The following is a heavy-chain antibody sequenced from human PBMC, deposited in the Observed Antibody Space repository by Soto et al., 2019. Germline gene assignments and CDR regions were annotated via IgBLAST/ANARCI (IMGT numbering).Heavy chain of an antibody. J-gene: IGHJ4*02. CDR2: IFSSGST. CDR3: AREGSYSAYNFAHGIQLWSFDF. Sequence: PSETLSLTCTVSDGSINTFYWSWVRQPAGKGLEWIGRIFSSGSTSFNPSLESRVAMSVDTSKNHFSLNLSSVTAADMAVYYCAREGSYSAYNFAHGIQLWSFDFWGQGXLVTVSS. D-gene: IGHD5-12*01. V-gene: IGHV4-4*07. CDR1: DGSINTFY.